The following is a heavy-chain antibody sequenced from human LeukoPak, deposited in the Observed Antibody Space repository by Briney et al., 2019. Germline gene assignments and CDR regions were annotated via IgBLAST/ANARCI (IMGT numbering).Heavy chain of an antibody. V-gene: IGHV3-15*01. CDR1: GFTFSNAW. J-gene: IGHJ6*03. CDR3: ARGERAAFTPRDYYMDV. Sequence: GGSLRLSCAASGFTFSNAWMTWVRQAPGRGLEWVGRIKTKTDGGTTDYAAPVKGRFTISRDNSKNTLFLQMFSLRGEDTAVYYCARGERAAFTPRDYYMDVWGKGTTVTVSS. D-gene: IGHD1-26*01. CDR2: IKTKTDGGTT.